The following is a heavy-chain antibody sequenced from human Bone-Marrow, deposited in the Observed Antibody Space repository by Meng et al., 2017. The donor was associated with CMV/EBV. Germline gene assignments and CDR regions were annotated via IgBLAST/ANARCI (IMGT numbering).Heavy chain of an antibody. CDR3: ARSRTGYSSSWYGSNAFDI. D-gene: IGHD6-13*01. J-gene: IGHJ3*02. V-gene: IGHV1-18*01. CDR2: ISAYNGNT. Sequence: ASVKVSCKASGYTFTSYDINWVRQATGQGLEWMGWISAYNGNTNYAQKLQGRVTMTTDTSTSTAYMELRSLRSDDTAVYYCARSRTGYSSSWYGSNAFDIWGQGTMVTVAS. CDR1: GYTFTSYD.